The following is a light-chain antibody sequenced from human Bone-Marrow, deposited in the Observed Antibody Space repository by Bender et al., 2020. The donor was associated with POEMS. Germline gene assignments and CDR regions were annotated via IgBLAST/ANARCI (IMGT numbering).Light chain of an antibody. CDR2: DVS. V-gene: IGLV2-14*03. Sequence: QSALTQPASVSGSPGQSITISCTGTNSDVGSHNFVSWYQQHPGKAPQLLIYDVSCRPSGVSHRFSGSKSGNTASLTISGLQPQDDGDYFCSSYTTSGSVVFGTGTQVSVL. CDR1: NSDVGSHNF. CDR3: SSYTTSGSVV. J-gene: IGLJ1*01.